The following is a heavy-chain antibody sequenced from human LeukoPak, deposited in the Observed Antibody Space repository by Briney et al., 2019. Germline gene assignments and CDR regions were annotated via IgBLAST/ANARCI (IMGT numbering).Heavy chain of an antibody. J-gene: IGHJ4*02. Sequence: GGSLRLSCAASGFTFSSYAMSWVRQAPGKGLEWVSAISGSGNSTYYADSVKGRFTISTDNSKNTLYLQMNSLRGEDTAVYYCAKVRGGYFDYWGQGTLVTVSS. D-gene: IGHD3-10*01. CDR2: ISGSGNST. V-gene: IGHV3-23*01. CDR1: GFTFSSYA. CDR3: AKVRGGYFDY.